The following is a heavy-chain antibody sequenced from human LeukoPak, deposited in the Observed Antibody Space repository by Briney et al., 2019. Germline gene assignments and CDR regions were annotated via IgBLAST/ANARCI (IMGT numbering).Heavy chain of an antibody. CDR3: AKDSFGEWFGESNFDY. Sequence: GGSLRLSCAASGFTFSSYAMNWVRQAPGKGLEWVSDISGNGGSTYYADSVKGRFIISRDNSKNTLYLQMNSLRDEDTAVYYCAKDSFGEWFGESNFDYWGQGTLVTVSS. D-gene: IGHD3-10*01. CDR2: ISGNGGST. CDR1: GFTFSSYA. J-gene: IGHJ4*02. V-gene: IGHV3-23*01.